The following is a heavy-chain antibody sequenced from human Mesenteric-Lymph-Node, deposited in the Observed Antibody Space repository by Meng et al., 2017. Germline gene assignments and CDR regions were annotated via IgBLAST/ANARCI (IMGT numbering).Heavy chain of an antibody. CDR3: GRGQY. J-gene: IGHJ4*02. CDR2: INPSGGST. V-gene: IGHV1-46*01. Sequence: ASVKVSCKASGYTFTSYYMHGVRQAPAQGLEWMGIINPSGGSTSYAQKFQGRVTITADKSTSTAYMELSSLRSEDTAGYYCGRGQYWGQGTLVTVSS. CDR1: GYTFTSYY.